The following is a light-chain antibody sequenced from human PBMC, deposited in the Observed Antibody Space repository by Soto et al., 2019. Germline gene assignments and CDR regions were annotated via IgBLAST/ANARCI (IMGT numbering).Light chain of an antibody. Sequence: QSALTQPASVSGSPGQSITISCTGTSSDVGGYNYVSWYQQHPGKAPKLMIYDVSNRPSGVSNRFSGSKSGSTASPTISGLQAEDEADYYCSSYTSSSTAVVFGGGTQLTVL. V-gene: IGLV2-14*01. J-gene: IGLJ2*01. CDR1: SSDVGGYNY. CDR3: SSYTSSSTAVV. CDR2: DVS.